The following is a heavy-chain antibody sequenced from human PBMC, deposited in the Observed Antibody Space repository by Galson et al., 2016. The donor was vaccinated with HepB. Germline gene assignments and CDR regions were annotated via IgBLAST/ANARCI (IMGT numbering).Heavy chain of an antibody. CDR1: GGSISSSNW. V-gene: IGHV4-4*02. CDR3: ARTPFGCPFDY. Sequence: SETLSLTCAVSGGSISSSNWWSWVRQPPGKGLEWIGEIYHSGSTNYNPSLKSRVSISVDQSKNHFSLKPSSVSAADTAVYYCARTPFGCPFDYWGQGTLVTVSS. D-gene: IGHD3-10*01. CDR2: IYHSGST. J-gene: IGHJ4*02.